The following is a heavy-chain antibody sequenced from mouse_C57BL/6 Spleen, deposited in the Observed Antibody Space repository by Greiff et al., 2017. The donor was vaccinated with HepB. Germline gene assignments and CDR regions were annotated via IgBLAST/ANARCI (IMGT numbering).Heavy chain of an antibody. CDR3: AREDPRSHYYAMDY. CDR1: GYTFTDYY. CDR2: INPNNGGT. D-gene: IGHD3-1*01. V-gene: IGHV1-26*01. Sequence: EVQLQQSGPELVKPGASVKISCKASGYTFTDYYMNWVKQSHGKSLEWIGDINPNNGGTSYNQKFKGKATLTVDKSSSTAYMELRSLTSEDSAVYYCAREDPRSHYYAMDYWGQGTSVTVSS. J-gene: IGHJ4*01.